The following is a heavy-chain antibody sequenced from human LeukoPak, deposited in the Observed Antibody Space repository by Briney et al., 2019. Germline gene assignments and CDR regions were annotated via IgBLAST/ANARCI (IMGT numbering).Heavy chain of an antibody. CDR3: ARDDGFDY. V-gene: IGHV3-74*01. CDR2: INSDGSST. Sequence: QPGGSLRLSCAASGFTFSSYGMSWVRQAPGKGLEWVSRINSDGSSTSYADSVKGRFTISRDNAKNTLYLQMNSLRAEDTAVYYCARDDGFDYWGQGTLVTVSS. CDR1: GFTFSSYG. D-gene: IGHD4-17*01. J-gene: IGHJ4*02.